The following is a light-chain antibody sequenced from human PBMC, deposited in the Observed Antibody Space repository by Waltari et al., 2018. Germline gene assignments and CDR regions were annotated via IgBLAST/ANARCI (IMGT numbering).Light chain of an antibody. CDR2: EAS. J-gene: IGKJ3*01. V-gene: IGKV3-11*01. Sequence: EIVLTQTPATLSLSPGERATLSCRARQSVSRYLAWYQQKPGQAPRLLSYEASTRATGIPARFSGSGSGTDFTLTISSLEPEDFAVYYCQRRGHWPPGATFGPGTRVDIK. CDR3: QRRGHWPPGAT. CDR1: QSVSRY.